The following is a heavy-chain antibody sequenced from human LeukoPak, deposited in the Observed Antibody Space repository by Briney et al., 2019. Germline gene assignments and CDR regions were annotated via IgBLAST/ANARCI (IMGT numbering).Heavy chain of an antibody. CDR1: GGTFSSYA. Sequence: VASVKVSCKASGGTFSSYAISWVRQAPGQGLEWMGGIIPIFGTANCAQKFQGRVTITADESTSTAYMELSSLRSEDTAVYYCARLGPFYDSSSYGDYHWFDPWGQGTLVTVSS. D-gene: IGHD3-22*01. CDR3: ARLGPFYDSSSYGDYHWFDP. J-gene: IGHJ5*02. CDR2: IIPIFGTA. V-gene: IGHV1-69*01.